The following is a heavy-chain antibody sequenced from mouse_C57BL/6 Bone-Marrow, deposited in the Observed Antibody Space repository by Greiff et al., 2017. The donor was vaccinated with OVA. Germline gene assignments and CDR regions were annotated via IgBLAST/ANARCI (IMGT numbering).Heavy chain of an antibody. D-gene: IGHD2-4*01. CDR1: GYTFTSYW. CDR2: INPSNGGT. CDR3: ARFFDDYDGDWYFDV. J-gene: IGHJ1*03. Sequence: QVQLQQPGTELVKPGASVKLSCKASGYTFTSYWMHWVKQRPGQGLEWIGNINPSNGGTNYNEKFKSKATLPVDKSSSTAYMQLSSLTSEDSAVYYCARFFDDYDGDWYFDVWGTGTTVTVSS. V-gene: IGHV1-53*01.